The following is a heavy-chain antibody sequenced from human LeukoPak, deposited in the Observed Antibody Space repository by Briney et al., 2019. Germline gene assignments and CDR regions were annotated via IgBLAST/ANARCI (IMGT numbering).Heavy chain of an antibody. D-gene: IGHD5-12*01. CDR3: AKTGYSGSAYGTWYFDY. CDR2: IRYDGSNE. CDR1: GFTFSSNG. Sequence: GGSLRLSCATSGFTFSSNGLDWVRQAPGKGLEWVAFIRYDGSNEYYADSVKGRFTISRDNSKNTLYLQMNSLRTEDTAVYYCAKTGYSGSAYGTWYFDYWGQGTLVTVSS. V-gene: IGHV3-30*02. J-gene: IGHJ4*02.